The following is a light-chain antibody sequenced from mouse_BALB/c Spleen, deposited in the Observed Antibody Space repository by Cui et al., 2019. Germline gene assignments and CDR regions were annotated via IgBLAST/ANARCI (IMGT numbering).Light chain of an antibody. Sequence: DIVMTQSPSSLSVSAGEKVTMSCKSSQSLINSVNQKNYLAWYQQKPEQPPKLLIYGASTWDSGVPDRFTGSGSGTDFTLTISSVQAEDMAVYYCQKDNSHPHTFGGGTKLEIK. V-gene: IGKV8-28*01. CDR2: GAS. CDR3: QKDNSHPHT. J-gene: IGKJ2*01. CDR1: QSLINSVNQKNY.